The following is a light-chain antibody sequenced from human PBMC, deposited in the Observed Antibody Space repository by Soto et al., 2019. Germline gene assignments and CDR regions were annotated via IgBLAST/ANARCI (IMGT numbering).Light chain of an antibody. V-gene: IGLV1-47*01. J-gene: IGLJ2*01. CDR3: AAWDDSLSGQGV. Sequence: QSVLTQPPSASGTPGQRVTISCSGSSSNIGSNYVYWYQQLPGTAPKLLIYRNNQRPSGVPDRFSGSKSGTSASLAISGLRSEDEAAYYCAAWDDSLSGQGVFGGGTKLTVL. CDR2: RNN. CDR1: SSNIGSNY.